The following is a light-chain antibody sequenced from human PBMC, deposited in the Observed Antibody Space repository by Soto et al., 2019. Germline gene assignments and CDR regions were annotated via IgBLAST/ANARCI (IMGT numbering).Light chain of an antibody. CDR1: QSISSW. CDR3: QQYNSYS. J-gene: IGKJ1*01. V-gene: IGKV1-5*03. CDR2: KAS. Sequence: DNQMTQSPSTLSASVGDRVTITCRASQSISSWLAWYQQKPGKAPKLLIYKASSLESGVPSRFSGSGSGTEFTLTISSLQPDDFATYYCQQYNSYSFGQGTKVEIK.